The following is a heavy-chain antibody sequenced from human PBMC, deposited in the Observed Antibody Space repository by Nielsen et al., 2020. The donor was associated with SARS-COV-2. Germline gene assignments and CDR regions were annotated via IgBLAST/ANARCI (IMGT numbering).Heavy chain of an antibody. CDR1: GFTFSSYS. CDR3: ARVITDGNYYYYYGMDV. CDR2: ISSSSSYI. V-gene: IGHV3-21*01. J-gene: IGHJ6*02. D-gene: IGHD3-10*01. Sequence: GESLKISCAASGFTFSSYSMNWVRQAPGKGLEWVSSISSSSSYIYYADSVKGRFTISRDNAKNSLYLQMNSLRAEDTAMYYCARVITDGNYYYYYGMDVWGQGTTVTVSS.